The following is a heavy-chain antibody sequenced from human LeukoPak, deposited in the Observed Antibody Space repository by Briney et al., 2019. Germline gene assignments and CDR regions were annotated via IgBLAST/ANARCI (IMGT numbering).Heavy chain of an antibody. V-gene: IGHV1-58*02. J-gene: IGHJ3*02. Sequence: SVKVSCKASGFTFTSSAMQWVXQARGQRLEWIGWIVVGSGNTNYAQKFRERVTITRDMSTSTAYMELSSLRSEDTAVYYCAASPSRDGYNYWLINAFDIWGQGTMVTVSS. D-gene: IGHD5-24*01. CDR3: AASPSRDGYNYWLINAFDI. CDR1: GFTFTSSA. CDR2: IVVGSGNT.